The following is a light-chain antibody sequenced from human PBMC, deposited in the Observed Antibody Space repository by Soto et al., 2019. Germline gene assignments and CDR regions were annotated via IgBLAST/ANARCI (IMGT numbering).Light chain of an antibody. Sequence: QSVLTQPPSASGTPGQRVTISCSGSSSNIGSNTVSWYQHLPGTAPKLLIYTNNQRPSGVPDRFSGSKSGTSASLAISGLQSEDEADYYCAAWDDRLNGPVFGGGTKLTVL. J-gene: IGLJ3*02. CDR1: SSNIGSNT. V-gene: IGLV1-44*01. CDR3: AAWDDRLNGPV. CDR2: TNN.